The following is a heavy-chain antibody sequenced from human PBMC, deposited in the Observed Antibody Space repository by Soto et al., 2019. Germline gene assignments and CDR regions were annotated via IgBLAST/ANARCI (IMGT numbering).Heavy chain of an antibody. D-gene: IGHD3-9*01. Sequence: KSSETLSLTCAVSGGSISSGGYSWSWIRQPPGKGLEWIGYIYHSGSTYYNPSLKSRVTISVDRSKNQFSLKLSSVTAADTAVYYCARVYYDILTGYSNWFDPWGQGTLVTVSS. CDR2: IYHSGST. CDR1: GGSISSGGYS. V-gene: IGHV4-30-2*01. J-gene: IGHJ5*02. CDR3: ARVYYDILTGYSNWFDP.